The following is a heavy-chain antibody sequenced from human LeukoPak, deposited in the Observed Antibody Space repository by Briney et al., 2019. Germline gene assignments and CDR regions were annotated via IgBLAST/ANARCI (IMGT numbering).Heavy chain of an antibody. D-gene: IGHD2-2*01. CDR1: GYTFTSHD. CDR2: MNPNTGNT. V-gene: IGHV1-8*01. J-gene: IGHJ4*02. CDR3: ARRDCSSTSCYLGVDH. Sequence: ASVKVSCKASGYTFTSHDLNWVRQATGQGLEWMGWMNPNTGNTGYAQKFQGRVTMTRDTSISTANMELSSLRSDDTAVYYCARRDCSSTSCYLGVDHWGQGTLVTVSS.